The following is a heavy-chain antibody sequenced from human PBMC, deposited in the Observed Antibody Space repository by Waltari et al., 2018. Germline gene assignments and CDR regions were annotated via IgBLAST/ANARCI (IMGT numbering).Heavy chain of an antibody. CDR2: ISGSSGST. V-gene: IGHV4-59*12. J-gene: IGHJ4*02. CDR1: GGSFSGYY. CDR3: AREYYGGGYSYFDY. Sequence: QVQLQESGPGLVKPSETLSLICAVSGGSFSGYYWGWIRQPPGKGLEWIGYISGSSGSTDYNPSLTSRVTISRDTSKNQFSLKLSSVTAADTAVYYCAREYYGGGYSYFDYWGQGVLVTVSS. D-gene: IGHD2-21*01.